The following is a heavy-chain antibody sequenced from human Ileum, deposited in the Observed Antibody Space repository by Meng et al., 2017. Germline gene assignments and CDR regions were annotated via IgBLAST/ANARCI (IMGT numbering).Heavy chain of an antibody. Sequence: QVQLQESGPGLLKSSQTLSLTCTVSGGSISIGDYYWSWVRQPPGKGLEWIGYIYYSGSTYYNPSLKGRAIMSVDTSKNHFSLKLSSVTAADTAVYYCARDRGGSYYFDYWGQGTLVTVSS. V-gene: IGHV4-30-4*01. D-gene: IGHD2-15*01. CDR2: IYYSGST. CDR3: ARDRGGSYYFDY. CDR1: GGSISIGDYY. J-gene: IGHJ4*02.